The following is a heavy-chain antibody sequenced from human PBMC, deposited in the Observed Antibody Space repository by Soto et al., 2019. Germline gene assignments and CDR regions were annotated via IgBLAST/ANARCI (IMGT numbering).Heavy chain of an antibody. CDR3: AKDPPREQWLGDAFDI. CDR2: ISGSGGST. J-gene: IGHJ3*02. CDR1: GFTFSSYA. Sequence: GGSLRLSCAASGFTFSSYAMSWVRQAPGKGLEWVSAISGSGGSTYYADSVKGRFTISRDNSKNTLYLQMNSLRAEDTAVYYCAKDPPREQWLGDAFDIWGQGTMVTVSS. D-gene: IGHD6-19*01. V-gene: IGHV3-23*01.